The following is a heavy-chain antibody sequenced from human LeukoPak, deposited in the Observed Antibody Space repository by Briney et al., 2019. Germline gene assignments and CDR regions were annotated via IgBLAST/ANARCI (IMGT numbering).Heavy chain of an antibody. CDR2: IYYSGST. CDR3: ARVSWARGWSIDY. V-gene: IGHV4-59*01. Sequence: PSETLSLTCAVYGGSFSGYYWSWIRQPPGKGLEWIGYIYYSGSTNYNPSLKSRVTISVDTSKNQFSLKLSSVTAADTAVYYCARVSWARGWSIDYWGQGTLVTVSS. J-gene: IGHJ4*02. CDR1: GGSFSGYY. D-gene: IGHD6-19*01.